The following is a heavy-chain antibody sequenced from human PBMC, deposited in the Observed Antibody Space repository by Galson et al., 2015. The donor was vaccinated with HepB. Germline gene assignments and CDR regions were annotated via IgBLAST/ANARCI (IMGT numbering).Heavy chain of an antibody. CDR3: AKDSGHSSSPYDY. V-gene: IGHV3-23*01. CDR1: GFTFSSYS. Sequence: SLRLSCAASGFTFSSYSMNWVRQAPGKGLEWVSAISGSGGSTYYADSVKGRFTISRDNSKNTLYLQMNSLRAEDTAVYYCAKDSGHSSSPYDYWGQGTLVTVSS. J-gene: IGHJ4*02. D-gene: IGHD6-6*01. CDR2: ISGSGGST.